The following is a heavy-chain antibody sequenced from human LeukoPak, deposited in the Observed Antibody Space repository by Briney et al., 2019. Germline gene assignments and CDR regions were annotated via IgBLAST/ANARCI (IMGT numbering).Heavy chain of an antibody. CDR2: ISCDGSNE. Sequence: GGSLRLSCAASGFTFNYYGMHWVRQAPGKGLEWVAIISCDGSNEYYTDSVKGRFTISRDNAKNSLYLQMNSLRAEDTAVYYCARDIQDTAMVIPPYYFDYWGQGTLVTVSS. D-gene: IGHD5-18*01. V-gene: IGHV3-30*12. J-gene: IGHJ4*02. CDR3: ARDIQDTAMVIPPYYFDY. CDR1: GFTFNYYG.